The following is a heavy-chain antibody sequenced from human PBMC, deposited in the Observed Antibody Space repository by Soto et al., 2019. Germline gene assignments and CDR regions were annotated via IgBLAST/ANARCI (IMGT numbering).Heavy chain of an antibody. D-gene: IGHD7-27*01. CDR1: GGSISSGGYY. CDR3: ARSHRDNWGSPDYFEY. Sequence: SETLSLTCTVSGGSISSGGYYWSWIRQHPGKGLEWIGYIYYNGDTYYNPSLKSRVSISIDTSENQFSLRLTSVTAADTAVYYCARSHRDNWGSPDYFEYWGQGTLVTVSS. V-gene: IGHV4-31*03. CDR2: IYYNGDT. J-gene: IGHJ4*02.